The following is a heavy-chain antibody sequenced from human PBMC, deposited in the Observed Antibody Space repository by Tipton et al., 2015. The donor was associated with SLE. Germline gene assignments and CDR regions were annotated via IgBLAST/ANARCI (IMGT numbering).Heavy chain of an antibody. Sequence: TLSLTCAVYGGSFSGYYWSWIRRPPGKGLEWIGEINHSGSTNYNPSLKSRVTISVDTSKNQFSLKLSSVTAADTAVYYCAGASSWYDYWGQGTLVTVSS. D-gene: IGHD6-13*01. V-gene: IGHV4-34*01. CDR1: GGSFSGYY. J-gene: IGHJ4*02. CDR2: INHSGST. CDR3: AGASSWYDY.